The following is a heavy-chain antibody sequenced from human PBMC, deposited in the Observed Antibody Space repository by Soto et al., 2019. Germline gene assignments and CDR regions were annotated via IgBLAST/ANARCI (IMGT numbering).Heavy chain of an antibody. CDR2: INPDSGGT. CDR3: ARPYCSSIDCHGWFAP. D-gene: IGHD2-2*01. J-gene: IGHJ5*02. CDR1: GYMFTDYY. Sequence: QVQLVQSGAEVKKPGASVKVSCKTSGYMFTDYYIYWVRQAPGQGLEWMGWINPDSGGTNYAQNFQGRVTMTRDTSISTAYMELTRLTSDDTAVYYCARPYCSSIDCHGWFAPWGQGTLVTVSS. V-gene: IGHV1-2*02.